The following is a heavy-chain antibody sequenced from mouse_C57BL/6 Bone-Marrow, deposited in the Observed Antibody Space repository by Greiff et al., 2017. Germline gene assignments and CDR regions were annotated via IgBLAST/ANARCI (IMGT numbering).Heavy chain of an antibody. V-gene: IGHV1-53*01. Sequence: QVQLQQPGTELVKPGASVKLSCKASGYTFTSYWMHWVKQRPGQGLEWIGNINPSNGGTNYNAKFKSKATLTVDKSSSPAFMQLSSLTSEDTAVYYCASERTGSFDYWGQGTTLTVSS. CDR1: GYTFTSYW. J-gene: IGHJ2*01. CDR3: ASERTGSFDY. D-gene: IGHD4-1*01. CDR2: INPSNGGT.